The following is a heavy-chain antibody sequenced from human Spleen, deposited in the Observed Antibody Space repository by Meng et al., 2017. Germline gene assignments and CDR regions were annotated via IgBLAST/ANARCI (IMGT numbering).Heavy chain of an antibody. J-gene: IGHJ4*02. CDR1: GYTFPGYY. D-gene: IGHD6-19*01. CDR3: ARVGIAVAGTGDY. Sequence: VPVVPSGAEVNNPGASVKVSCKASGYTFPGYYMHWVRQAPGQGLELMGRINPNSGGTNYAQKFQGRVTMTRDTSISTAYMELSRLRSDDTAVYYCARVGIAVAGTGDYWGQGTLVTVSS. CDR2: INPNSGGT. V-gene: IGHV1-2*06.